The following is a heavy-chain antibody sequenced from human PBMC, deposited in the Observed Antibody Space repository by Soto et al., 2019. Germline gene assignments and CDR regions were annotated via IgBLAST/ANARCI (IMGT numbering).Heavy chain of an antibody. Sequence: QVQLVQSGAEVKKPGASVNVSCKASGYTFTNYAIHWVRQAPGQGLEWMGWINGDNDNTKYSQNFQARVTFTRDTSANTAYMQRSSLRYGDTAVYYCARADCSSSTCYFSGGMDVWGQGTTVTVSS. CDR1: GYTFTNYA. J-gene: IGHJ6*02. D-gene: IGHD2-2*01. CDR3: ARADCSSSTCYFSGGMDV. CDR2: INGDNDNT. V-gene: IGHV1-3*01.